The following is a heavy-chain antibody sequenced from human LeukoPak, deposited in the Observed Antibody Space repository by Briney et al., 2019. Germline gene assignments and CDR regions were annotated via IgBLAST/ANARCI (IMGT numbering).Heavy chain of an antibody. J-gene: IGHJ5*02. Sequence: ASAKVSCKASGYTFTSYYMHWVRQAPGQGLEWMGIINPSGGSTSYAQKFQGRVTMTRDTSTSTVYMALSSLRSEDTAVYYCARFRGSVTWFDPWGQGTLVTVSS. CDR1: GYTFTSYY. CDR2: INPSGGST. D-gene: IGHD6-25*01. V-gene: IGHV1-46*01. CDR3: ARFRGSVTWFDP.